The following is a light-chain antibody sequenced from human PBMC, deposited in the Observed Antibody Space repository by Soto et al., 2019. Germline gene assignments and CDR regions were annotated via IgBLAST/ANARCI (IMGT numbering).Light chain of an antibody. CDR1: QSVSSN. V-gene: IGKV3-15*01. Sequence: EIVMTQSPVTLPVSPGERATLSCRASQSVSSNLAWYQQKPGQAPRLLCYGASTRSTGIPARFSGGGSGTEFTLTDSSRQSEHFALYYYQQDNNWPQTFGQGTRLEIK. CDR2: GAS. J-gene: IGKJ5*01. CDR3: QQDNNWPQT.